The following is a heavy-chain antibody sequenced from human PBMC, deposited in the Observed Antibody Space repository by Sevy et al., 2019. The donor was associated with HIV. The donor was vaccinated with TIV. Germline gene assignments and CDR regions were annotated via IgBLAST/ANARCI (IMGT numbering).Heavy chain of an antibody. V-gene: IGHV3-23*01. J-gene: IGHJ4*02. Sequence: GGSLRLSCAASGFTFSRYAMNWVRQAPGKGLEWVSGISGSGGSGDKTNYADSVKGRFTISRDDSKNSLYLQLNSLRAEDTAIYYCARKYDSSGYFDYWGQGTLSPSPQ. CDR2: ISGSGGSGDKT. CDR3: ARKYDSSGYFDY. CDR1: GFTFSRYA. D-gene: IGHD3-22*01.